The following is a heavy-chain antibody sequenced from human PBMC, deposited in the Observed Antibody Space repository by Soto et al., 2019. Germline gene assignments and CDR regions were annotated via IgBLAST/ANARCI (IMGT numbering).Heavy chain of an antibody. Sequence: PGGSLRLSCAASGFTFSNAWMSWVRQAPGKGLEWVGRIKRKTDGGTTDYAAPVKGRFTISRDDSKNTLYLQMNSLKTEDTAVYYCTTDPSHYGDSSFDYWGQGTLVTVSS. J-gene: IGHJ4*02. CDR3: TTDPSHYGDSSFDY. D-gene: IGHD4-17*01. V-gene: IGHV3-15*01. CDR1: GFTFSNAW. CDR2: IKRKTDGGTT.